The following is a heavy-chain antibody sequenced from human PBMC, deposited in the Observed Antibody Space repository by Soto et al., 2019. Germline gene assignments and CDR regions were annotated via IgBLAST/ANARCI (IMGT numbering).Heavy chain of an antibody. Sequence: PSETLSLTCAVYGGSFSGYYWSWIRQPPGKGLEWIGEIKDGGNTNYSPSLKSRVTISADTSKNQFSLKLNSVTAADTAVYYCGRGQDANLDSHWAKGSLVTVSS. CDR1: GGSFSGYY. J-gene: IGHJ4*02. V-gene: IGHV4-34*01. CDR3: GRGQDANLDSH. D-gene: IGHD1-1*01. CDR2: IKDGGNT.